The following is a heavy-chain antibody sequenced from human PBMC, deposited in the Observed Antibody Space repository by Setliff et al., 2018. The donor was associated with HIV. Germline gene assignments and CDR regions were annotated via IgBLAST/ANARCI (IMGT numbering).Heavy chain of an antibody. CDR3: ARSVTMFGVDTFDN. J-gene: IGHJ4*02. Sequence: KPSETLSLTCTVSGGSISRGSYYWSWIRQPAGKGLEWIGRIYTSGFTNYNPSLKSRVTILVDPSKNQFSLKLSSVTAADTAVYYCARSVTMFGVDTFDNWGQGTLVTVS. CDR2: IYTSGFT. CDR1: GGSISRGSYY. V-gene: IGHV4-61*02. D-gene: IGHD3-3*01.